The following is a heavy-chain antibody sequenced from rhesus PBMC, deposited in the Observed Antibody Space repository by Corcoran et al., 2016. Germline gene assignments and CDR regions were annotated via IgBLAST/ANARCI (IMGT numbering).Heavy chain of an antibody. CDR1: GYSITKGYY. J-gene: IGHJ4*01. D-gene: IGHD1-26*01. Sequence: QVQLQESGPGRGKPSETLSLTGAVSGYSITKGYYWRWIRQPPGKGLEYIGYIIGSSGSTYYTPSLKCRVSISQDTSKPHFSLKLSSVTAADTAVYYCARGSNWYFDNWGQGALVTVSS. CDR3: ARGSNWYFDN. V-gene: IGHV4-99*02. CDR2: IIGSSGST.